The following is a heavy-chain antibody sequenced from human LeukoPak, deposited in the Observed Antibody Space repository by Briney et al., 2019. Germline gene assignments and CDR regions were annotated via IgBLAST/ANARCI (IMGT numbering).Heavy chain of an antibody. CDR3: AREARGSSSDY. J-gene: IGHJ4*02. Sequence: GGSLKIDCKGSGYNFDSHWIGWVRQMPGKGLEWMGIIYPGDSDTRYSPSFRGQVTISADKSISTAYLQWNSLKASDSAMYYCAREARGSSSDYWGQGTLVTVSS. D-gene: IGHD3-10*01. CDR2: IYPGDSDT. CDR1: GYNFDSHW. V-gene: IGHV5-51*01.